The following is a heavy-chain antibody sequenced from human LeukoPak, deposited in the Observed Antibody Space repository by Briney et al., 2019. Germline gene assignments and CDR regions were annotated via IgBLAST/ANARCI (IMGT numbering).Heavy chain of an antibody. D-gene: IGHD2-15*01. CDR3: TRDRGRSWYYYYGMEV. Sequence: GGSLKLSCTASVSTFGSYAMSWFRQAPGKGPEWVVFIRSKAYAGTTEYASSVKGRFTISRDDSKGNAYLLMNSLKSEDTAVDYCTRDRGRSWYYYYGMEVWCKGTTVTVFS. CDR2: IRSKAYAGTT. J-gene: IGHJ6*04. V-gene: IGHV3-49*03. CDR1: VSTFGSYA.